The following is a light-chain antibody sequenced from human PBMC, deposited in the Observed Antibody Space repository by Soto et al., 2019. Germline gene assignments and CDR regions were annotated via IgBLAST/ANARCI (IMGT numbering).Light chain of an antibody. V-gene: IGKV3-15*01. CDR2: GAS. J-gene: IGKJ1*01. Sequence: EIVITQSPGTLSVSPGERATLSCRASQSVSSNFAWYQQKPGQAPRLLIYGASTRAPGIPARFSGSGSGTEFTLTISSLQSEDFAVYYCQQYNIWPWTFGQGTKV. CDR3: QQYNIWPWT. CDR1: QSVSSN.